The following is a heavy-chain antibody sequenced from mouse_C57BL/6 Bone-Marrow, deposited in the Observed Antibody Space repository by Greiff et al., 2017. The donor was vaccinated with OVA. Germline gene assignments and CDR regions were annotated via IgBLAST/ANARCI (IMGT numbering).Heavy chain of an antibody. CDR3: TTWRPYGSSYDYYAMDY. V-gene: IGHV14-4*01. D-gene: IGHD1-1*01. Sequence: EVKLMESGAELVRPGASVKLSCTASGFNIKDDYMHWVKQRPEQGLEWIGWIDPENGDTEYASKFQGKATITADTSSNTAYLQLSSLTSEDTAVYYCTTWRPYGSSYDYYAMDYWGQGTSVTVSS. CDR1: GFNIKDDY. CDR2: IDPENGDT. J-gene: IGHJ4*01.